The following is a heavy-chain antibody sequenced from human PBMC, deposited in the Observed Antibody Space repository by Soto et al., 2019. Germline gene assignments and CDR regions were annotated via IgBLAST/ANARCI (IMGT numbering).Heavy chain of an antibody. CDR1: GYTFTGYY. Sequence: ASVKVSCKASGYTFTGYYMHWVRQAPGQGLEWMGWINPNSGGTNYAQKFQGWVTMTRDTSISTAYMELGGLRSDDTAVYYCARDPRGYSYGLLPRPYYYYGMDVWGQGTTVTVSS. J-gene: IGHJ6*02. CDR3: ARDPRGYSYGLLPRPYYYYGMDV. V-gene: IGHV1-2*04. D-gene: IGHD5-18*01. CDR2: INPNSGGT.